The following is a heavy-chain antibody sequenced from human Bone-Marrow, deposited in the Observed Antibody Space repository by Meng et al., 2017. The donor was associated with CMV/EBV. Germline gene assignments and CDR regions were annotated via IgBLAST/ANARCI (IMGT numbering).Heavy chain of an antibody. Sequence: ASVKVSCKASGYTFTSYYMHWVRQAPGQGLEWMGIINPSGGSTSYAQKFQGRVTMTRDTSTSTVYMELSSLRSEDTAVYYCARASAPIVVVPAAILVVGAFDIWGQGTIVTVSS. CDR1: GYTFTSYY. D-gene: IGHD2-2*02. CDR2: INPSGGST. V-gene: IGHV1-46*01. CDR3: ARASAPIVVVPAAILVVGAFDI. J-gene: IGHJ3*02.